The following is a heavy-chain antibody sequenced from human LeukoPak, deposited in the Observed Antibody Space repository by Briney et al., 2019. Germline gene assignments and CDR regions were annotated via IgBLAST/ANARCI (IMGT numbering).Heavy chain of an antibody. V-gene: IGHV1-46*01. Sequence: ASVKVSCKASGYTFTSYYMHWVRQAPGQGLEWMGIINPSGGSTSYAQKFQGRVTMTRDTSTSTVYMELSSLRSEDTAVYYCARDLSDFGVVIRQENNKYYYGMDVWGQGTTVTVSS. CDR2: INPSGGST. J-gene: IGHJ6*02. CDR3: ARDLSDFGVVIRQENNKYYYGMDV. D-gene: IGHD3-3*01. CDR1: GYTFTSYY.